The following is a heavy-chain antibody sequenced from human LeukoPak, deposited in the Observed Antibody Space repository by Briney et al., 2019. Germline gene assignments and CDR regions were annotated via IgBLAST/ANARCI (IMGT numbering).Heavy chain of an antibody. D-gene: IGHD4-23*01. CDR1: GFTFSSYE. J-gene: IGHJ4*02. CDR3: ANLLRWEPY. Sequence: GGSLRLSCAASGFTFSSYEMNWVRQAPGKGLEWVSYISSSGSTIYYADSVKGRFTISRDNSKNTLYLQMNSLRAEDTAVYYCANLLRWEPYWGQGTLVTVSS. CDR2: ISSSGSTI. V-gene: IGHV3-48*03.